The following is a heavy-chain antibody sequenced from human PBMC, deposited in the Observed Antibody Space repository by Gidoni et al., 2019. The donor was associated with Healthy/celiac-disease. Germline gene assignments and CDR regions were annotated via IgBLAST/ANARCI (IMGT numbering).Heavy chain of an antibody. Sequence: QVQLQESGPGLVKPSQTLSLTCTVSGGSISSGSYYWSWIRQPAGKGLECIGRIYTSGSTNYNPSLKSRVTISVDTSKNQFSLKLSSVTAADTAVYYCARGGSYYYDSSGYYPNYYFDYWGKGTLVTVSS. CDR1: GGSISSGSYY. D-gene: IGHD3-22*01. V-gene: IGHV4-61*02. J-gene: IGHJ4*02. CDR2: IYTSGST. CDR3: ARGGSYYYDSSGYYPNYYFDY.